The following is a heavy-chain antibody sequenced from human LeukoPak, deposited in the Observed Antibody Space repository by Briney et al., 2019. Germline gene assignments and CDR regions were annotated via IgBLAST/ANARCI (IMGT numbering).Heavy chain of an antibody. J-gene: IGHJ4*02. CDR2: INAGNGNT. Sequence: ASVKVCCKASGYTFTSYAMHWVRQAPGQRLEWMGWINAGNGNTKYSQEFQGRVTITRDTSASTAYMELSSLRSEDMAVYYCARAYCSGGSCYGGGSDYWGQGTLVTVSS. CDR1: GYTFTSYA. V-gene: IGHV1-3*03. CDR3: ARAYCSGGSCYGGGSDY. D-gene: IGHD2-15*01.